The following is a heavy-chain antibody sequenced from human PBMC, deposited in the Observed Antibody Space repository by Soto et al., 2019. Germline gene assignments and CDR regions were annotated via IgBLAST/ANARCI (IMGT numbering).Heavy chain of an antibody. CDR2: ISGSSSSI. V-gene: IGHV3-23*01. D-gene: IGHD3-16*01. J-gene: IGHJ6*02. Sequence: HPGGSLRLSCAASGFTFSIYAMNWVRQAPGKGLEWVSTISGSSSSIYYADSVKGRFSISRDNSKNTVYLQMNSLRVEDTAVYYCTKLGGVDVWGQGTTVTVSS. CDR1: GFTFSIYA. CDR3: TKLGGVDV.